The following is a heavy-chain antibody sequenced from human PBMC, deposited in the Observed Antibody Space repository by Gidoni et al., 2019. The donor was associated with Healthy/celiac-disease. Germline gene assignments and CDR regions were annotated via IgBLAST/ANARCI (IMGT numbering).Heavy chain of an antibody. CDR2: ISYDGSNK. J-gene: IGHJ6*02. CDR3: ARDLGSGSSTKKGMDV. V-gene: IGHV3-30*04. CDR1: GFTFRSYA. D-gene: IGHD3-10*02. Sequence: VQLVESGGGVVQPGRSLRLSCAACGFTFRSYAMHWVRQAPGKGLEWVAVISYDGSNKYYADSVQGRFTISRDNSKNTLYLQMNSLRAEDTAVYYCARDLGSGSSTKKGMDVWGQGTTVTVAS.